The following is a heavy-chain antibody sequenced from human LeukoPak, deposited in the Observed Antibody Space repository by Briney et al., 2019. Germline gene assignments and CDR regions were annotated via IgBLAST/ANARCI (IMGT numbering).Heavy chain of an antibody. CDR1: GGTCSSYA. Sequence: ASVKVSCKASGGTCSSYAISWVRQAPGQGLEWMGGIIPIFGTANYAQKFQGRVTITADESTSTAYMELSSLRSEDTAVYYCARRIIRFLEWSHFDYWGQGTLVTVSS. CDR3: ARRIIRFLEWSHFDY. V-gene: IGHV1-69*13. CDR2: IIPIFGTA. D-gene: IGHD3-3*01. J-gene: IGHJ4*02.